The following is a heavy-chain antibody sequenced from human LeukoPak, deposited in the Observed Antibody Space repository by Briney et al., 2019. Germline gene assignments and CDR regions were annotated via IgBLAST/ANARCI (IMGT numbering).Heavy chain of an antibody. Sequence: GASVKVSCKASGYTFTSYDINWVRQATGQGLEWMGLMNPNSGNTVYAQRFQGRVTMTRSTSISTAYMELSNLRSDDTALYFCARGFSATTTRDYWGQETLVTVS. CDR2: MNPNSGNT. J-gene: IGHJ4*02. D-gene: IGHD4-17*01. CDR3: ARGFSATTTRDY. CDR1: GYTFTSYD. V-gene: IGHV1-8*01.